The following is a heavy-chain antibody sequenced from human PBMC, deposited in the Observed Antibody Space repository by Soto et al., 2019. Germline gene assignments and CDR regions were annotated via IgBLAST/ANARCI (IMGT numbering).Heavy chain of an antibody. J-gene: IGHJ6*01. Sequence: LSLTCTVSGDSISSSNYYWGWIRQPPGKGLEWIGSMYNGGSTYYNPSLKSRVTISVDTSKNQFSLKLSSVTAADTAVYYCARLSGAYYHGMDVWGQGTTVTVSS. V-gene: IGHV4-39*01. CDR3: ARLSGAYYHGMDV. CDR1: GDSISSSNYY. CDR2: MYNGGST. D-gene: IGHD1-26*01.